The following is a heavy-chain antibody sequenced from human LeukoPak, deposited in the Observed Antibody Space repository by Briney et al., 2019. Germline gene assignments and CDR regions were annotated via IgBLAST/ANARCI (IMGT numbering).Heavy chain of an antibody. V-gene: IGHV4-4*07. CDR2: IYTSGST. CDR1: GGSISSYY. CDR3: ARHSNSSSWYVHYYYMDV. D-gene: IGHD6-13*01. J-gene: IGHJ6*03. Sequence: PSGTLSLTCTVSGGSISSYYWSWIRQPAGKGLEWIGRIYTSGSTNYNPSLKSRVTMSVDTSKNQFSLKLSSVTAADTAVYYCARHSNSSSWYVHYYYMDVWGKGTTVTISS.